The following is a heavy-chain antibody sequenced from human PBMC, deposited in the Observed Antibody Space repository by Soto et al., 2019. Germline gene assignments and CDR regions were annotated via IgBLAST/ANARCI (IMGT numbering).Heavy chain of an antibody. D-gene: IGHD3-22*01. CDR1: GGSFNRHT. Sequence: QVQLVQSGAEVRKPGSSVRVSCKASGGSFNRHTISWVRQAPGQGLEWMGGIIPIFGTANHAQKFQGRVTIIAYDSTSTVYMELSSLRSDDTAIYYCARGWGYDSTDYYYAYWGQGPLVSVSS. CDR2: IIPIFGTA. V-gene: IGHV1-69*01. J-gene: IGHJ4*02. CDR3: ARGWGYDSTDYYYAY.